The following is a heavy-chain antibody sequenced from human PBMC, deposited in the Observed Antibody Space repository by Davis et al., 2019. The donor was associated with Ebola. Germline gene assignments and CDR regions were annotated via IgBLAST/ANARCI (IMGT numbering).Heavy chain of an antibody. V-gene: IGHV3-23*01. Sequence: GESLKISCAASGFTFSSYAMSWVRQAPGKGLEWVSVISGTGGTTYYADSVKGRFTISRDNSKNTLYLQMNSLRAEDTAVYYCAKGVRYFDWSFDYWGQGTLVTVSS. J-gene: IGHJ4*02. D-gene: IGHD3-9*01. CDR1: GFTFSSYA. CDR3: AKGVRYFDWSFDY. CDR2: ISGTGGTT.